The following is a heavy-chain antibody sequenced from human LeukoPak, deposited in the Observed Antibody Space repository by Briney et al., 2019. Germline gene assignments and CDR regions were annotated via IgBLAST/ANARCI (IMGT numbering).Heavy chain of an antibody. CDR2: ISSSGSTI. CDR1: GFTFSDYY. J-gene: IGHJ4*02. CDR3: ARAPHSSSWYGPYFDY. V-gene: IGHV3-11*04. Sequence: GGSLRLSCAASGFTFSDYYMSWIRQAPGKGLEWVSYISSSGSTIYYADSVKGRFTISRDNAKNSLYLQMNSLRAEDTAVYYCARAPHSSSWYGPYFDYWGQGTLVTVSS. D-gene: IGHD6-13*01.